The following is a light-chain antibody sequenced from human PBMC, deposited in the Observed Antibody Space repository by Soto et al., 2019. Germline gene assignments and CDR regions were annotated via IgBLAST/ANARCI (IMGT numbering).Light chain of an antibody. Sequence: QSALTQPRSMSGSPGQSVTISCTGTNSDVGGYNYVSWYQQHPGKAPKLMIYDVTKRPSGVPDRVSGSKSGNTASLTISWLQAEDEGDYYCCSYAGSYTSLFGGGTKLTVL. CDR1: NSDVGGYNY. J-gene: IGLJ2*01. CDR3: CSYAGSYTSL. CDR2: DVT. V-gene: IGLV2-11*01.